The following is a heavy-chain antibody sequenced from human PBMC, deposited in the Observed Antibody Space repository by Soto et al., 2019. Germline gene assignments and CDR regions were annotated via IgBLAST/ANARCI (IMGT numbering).Heavy chain of an antibody. V-gene: IGHV4-34*01. J-gene: IGHJ3*02. CDR3: ARVERGTPTIVVDAFDI. D-gene: IGHD3-16*01. Sequence: QVQLQQWGTGLLKPSETLSLTCAVYGGFVSSGSYYWSWIRQPPGKGLEWIGEMSHSGGTHFNPSLNTGVSLSGDTSKKQFHLKMDAVTAADPALYYCARVERGTPTIVVDAFDIWGPGTMVTVSS. CDR1: GGFVSSGSYY. CDR2: MSHSGGT.